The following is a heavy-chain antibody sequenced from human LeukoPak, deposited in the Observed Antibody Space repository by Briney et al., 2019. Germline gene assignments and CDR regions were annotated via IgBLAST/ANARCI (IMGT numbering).Heavy chain of an antibody. Sequence: SETLSLTCAVYGGSFSGYYWSWIRQPPGKGLERIGEINHSGSTNYNPSLKSRVTISVDTSKNQFSLKLSSVTAADTAVYYCARGADYGSGSLESGYWGQGTLVTVSS. CDR3: ARGADYGSGSLESGY. J-gene: IGHJ4*02. CDR1: GGSFSGYY. V-gene: IGHV4-34*01. D-gene: IGHD3-10*01. CDR2: INHSGST.